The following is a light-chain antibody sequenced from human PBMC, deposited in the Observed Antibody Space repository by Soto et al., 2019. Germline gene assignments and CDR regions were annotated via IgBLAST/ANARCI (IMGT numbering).Light chain of an antibody. CDR3: SSYSGSSNWV. Sequence: QSALTQPPSASGSPGQSVAISCTGTSSDVGGYNYVSWYQHHPGKAPKLMIYEVSRRPSGVSDRFSGSKSGNTVSLTVSGLQAEDEADYYCSSYSGSSNWVFGGGTKLTVL. CDR2: EVS. CDR1: SSDVGGYNY. J-gene: IGLJ3*02. V-gene: IGLV2-8*01.